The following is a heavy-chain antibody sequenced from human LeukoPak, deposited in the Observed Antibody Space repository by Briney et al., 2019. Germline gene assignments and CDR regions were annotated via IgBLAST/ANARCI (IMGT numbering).Heavy chain of an antibody. CDR2: IYTSGST. J-gene: IGHJ6*03. CDR3: ASASKYYDFWIGSYTKYYYMDV. Sequence: SETLSLTCTVSGGSISTYYWSWIRQPAGKGLEWIGRIYTSGSTNYNPSLKSRVTMSVDTSKNQFSLKLSSVTAADTAVYYCASASKYYDFWIGSYTKYYYMDVWGKGTTVTVSS. CDR1: GGSISTYY. V-gene: IGHV4-4*07. D-gene: IGHD3-3*01.